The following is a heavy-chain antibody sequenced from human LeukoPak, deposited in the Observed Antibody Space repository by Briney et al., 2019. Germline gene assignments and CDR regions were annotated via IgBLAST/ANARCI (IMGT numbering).Heavy chain of an antibody. V-gene: IGHV1-18*01. CDR1: GYTFTSYG. D-gene: IGHD2-15*01. CDR3: ARAQTPPPYCSGGSCYTLGPYYFDY. CDR2: ISAYNGNT. J-gene: IGHJ4*02. Sequence: ASVKLSCKASGYTFTSYGISWVRQAPGQGLEWMGWISAYNGNTNYAQKLQGRVTMTTDTSTSTAYMELRSLRSDDTAVYYCARAQTPPPYCSGGSCYTLGPYYFDYWGQGTLVTVSS.